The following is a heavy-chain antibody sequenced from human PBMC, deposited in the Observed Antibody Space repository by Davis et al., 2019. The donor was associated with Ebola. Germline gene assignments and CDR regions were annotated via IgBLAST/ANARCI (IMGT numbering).Heavy chain of an antibody. CDR2: IHHSGST. CDR1: GYSISSGYY. V-gene: IGHV4-38-2*02. CDR3: ARGPAAAGPYWYFDL. D-gene: IGHD6-13*01. J-gene: IGHJ2*01. Sequence: MPSETLSLTCTVSGYSISSGYYWGWIRQPPGKGLEWIGSIHHSGSTNYNPSLKSRVTISVDTSKNQFSLKLSSVTAADTAVYYCARGPAAAGPYWYFDLWGRGTLVIVSS.